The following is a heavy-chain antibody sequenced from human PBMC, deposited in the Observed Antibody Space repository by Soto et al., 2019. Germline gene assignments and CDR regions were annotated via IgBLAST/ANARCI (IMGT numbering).Heavy chain of an antibody. CDR1: GGSISGYY. CDR3: ARAPVGLDTISYFDY. CDR2: LFYGGTT. Sequence: PSETLSLTCTVSGGSISGYYWTWIRQPPGKGLEWVGSLFYGGTTDYNPSLKSRLTMSLDTSKNHYSLRLTSVTAADTAVYFCARAPVGLDTISYFDYWGQGKLVTVSS. V-gene: IGHV4-39*02. D-gene: IGHD3-3*01. J-gene: IGHJ4*02.